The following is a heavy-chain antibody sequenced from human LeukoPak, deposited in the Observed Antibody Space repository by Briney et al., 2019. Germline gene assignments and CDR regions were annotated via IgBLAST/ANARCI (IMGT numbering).Heavy chain of an antibody. Sequence: GGSLRLSCAASGFTFSNAWMSWVRQAPGKGLEWVGRIKSKTDGGTTDYAAPVKGRFTISRDDSKNTLYLQMNSLKTEDTAVYYCTTEAILRPYTVTTRSDAFDIWGQGTMVTVSS. J-gene: IGHJ3*02. V-gene: IGHV3-15*01. CDR1: GFTFSNAW. CDR2: IKSKTDGGTT. CDR3: TTEAILRPYTVTTRSDAFDI. D-gene: IGHD4-17*01.